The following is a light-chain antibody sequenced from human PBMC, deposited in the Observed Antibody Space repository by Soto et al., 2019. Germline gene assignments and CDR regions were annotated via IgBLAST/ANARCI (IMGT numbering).Light chain of an antibody. CDR1: SSDVGAYDY. CDR2: KVS. CDR3: SSYTPGSLVV. Sequence: QSVLTQAASVSGSPGQSITISCTGTSSDVGAYDYVTWYQQHPGKAPKVMIYKVSNRPSGVSNRFSGSKSGNTASLTISGLQAEDEADYYCSSYTPGSLVVFGGGTKLTVL. J-gene: IGLJ2*01. V-gene: IGLV2-14*01.